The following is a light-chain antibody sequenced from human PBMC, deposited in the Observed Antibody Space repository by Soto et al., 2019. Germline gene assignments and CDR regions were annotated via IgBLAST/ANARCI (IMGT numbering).Light chain of an antibody. CDR2: EVS. CDR3: SSYTSRNTLYV. CDR1: SSDVGGYTY. J-gene: IGLJ1*01. Sequence: QSALTQPASVSGSPGQSITISCTGTSSDVGGYTYVSRYQQHPGKAPKLMIFEVSNRPSGVSNRFSGSKSGNTASLTISGLQAEDEADYYCSSYTSRNTLYVFGTGTKVTVL. V-gene: IGLV2-14*01.